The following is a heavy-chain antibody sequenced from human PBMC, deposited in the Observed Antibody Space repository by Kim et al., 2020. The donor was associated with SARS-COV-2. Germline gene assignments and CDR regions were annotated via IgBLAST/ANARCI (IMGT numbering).Heavy chain of an antibody. CDR3: AKAARGCSGGSCYSGYFQH. Sequence: GRFTISRDNAKNSLYLQMSSLRAEDTALYYCAKAARGCSGGSCYSGYFQHWGQGTLVTVSS. J-gene: IGHJ1*01. D-gene: IGHD2-15*01. V-gene: IGHV3-9*01.